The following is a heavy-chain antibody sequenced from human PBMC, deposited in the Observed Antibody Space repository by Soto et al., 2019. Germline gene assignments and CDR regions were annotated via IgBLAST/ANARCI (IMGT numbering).Heavy chain of an antibody. CDR1: GDTFNFYS. J-gene: IGHJ4*02. Sequence: QVQLVQSGAEVKKPGSSVKVSCKASGDTFNFYSINWVRQAPGLGLEWMGRVNPIVSMSNYAQKFQGRVTMTADKSTSTAYMELSSLSSEDTAIYYCASSYGSGYRAFDSWGQGALVTVSS. V-gene: IGHV1-69*02. CDR2: VNPIVSMS. D-gene: IGHD3-10*01. CDR3: ASSYGSGYRAFDS.